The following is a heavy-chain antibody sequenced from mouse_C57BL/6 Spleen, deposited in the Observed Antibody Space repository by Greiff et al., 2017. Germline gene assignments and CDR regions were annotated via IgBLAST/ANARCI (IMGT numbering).Heavy chain of an antibody. J-gene: IGHJ2*01. V-gene: IGHV1-15*01. CDR2: IDPETGGT. CDR3: TRKGNYFDY. Sequence: VQLQQSGAELVRPGASVTLSCKASGYTFTDYEMHWVKQTPVHGLEWIGAIDPETGGTAYNQKFKGKAILTADKSSSTAYMERRGLTSEVSAVYYCTRKGNYFDYWGQGTTLTVSS. CDR1: GYTFTDYE.